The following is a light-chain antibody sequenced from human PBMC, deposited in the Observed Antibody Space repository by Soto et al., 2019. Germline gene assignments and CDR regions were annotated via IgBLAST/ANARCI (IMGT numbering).Light chain of an antibody. CDR1: RSDVGGYKY. CDR3: SSYTSTYTLV. J-gene: IGLJ3*02. CDR2: EVN. V-gene: IGLV2-14*03. Sequence: QSALTQPASVSGSPGQSITVSCTGTRSDVGGYKYVSWYQQHPGKAPKLIIYEVNNRPSGISNRFSGSKSGNTASLTISGVQAEGEADYYCSSYTSTYTLVFGGGTKLTVL.